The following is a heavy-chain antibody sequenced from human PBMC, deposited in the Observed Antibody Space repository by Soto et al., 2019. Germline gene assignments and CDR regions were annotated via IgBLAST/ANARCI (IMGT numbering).Heavy chain of an antibody. J-gene: IGHJ4*02. CDR1: GFTFSSYA. CDR3: ASGSWGLERILWFGAPGDY. D-gene: IGHD3-10*01. Sequence: GGSLRLSCAASGFTFSSYAMHWVRQAPGKGLEWVAVISYDGSNKYYADSVKGRFTISRDNSKNTLYLQMNSLRAEDTALYYCASGSWGLERILWFGAPGDYWGQGTLVTVSS. CDR2: ISYDGSNK. V-gene: IGHV3-30-3*01.